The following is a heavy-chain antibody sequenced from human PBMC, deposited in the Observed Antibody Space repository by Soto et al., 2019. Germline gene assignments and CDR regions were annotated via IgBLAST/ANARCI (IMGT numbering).Heavy chain of an antibody. CDR1: GGSFSGYY. CDR2: INHSGST. CDR3: ASRLGDIVATTYTDY. Sequence: QVQLQQWGAGLLKPSETLSLTCAVYGGSFSGYYWSWIRQPPGKGLEWIGEINHSGSTNYNPSLKSRVTISVDTSKNQFSRKLSSVTAADTAVYYCASRLGDIVATTYTDYWGQGTLVTVSS. D-gene: IGHD5-12*01. V-gene: IGHV4-34*01. J-gene: IGHJ4*02.